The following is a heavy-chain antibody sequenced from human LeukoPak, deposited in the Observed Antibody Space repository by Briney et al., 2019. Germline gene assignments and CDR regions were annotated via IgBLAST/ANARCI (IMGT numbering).Heavy chain of an antibody. D-gene: IGHD3-10*01. J-gene: IGHJ5*02. CDR2: IFYSGST. Sequence: SETLSLTCTVSGGSISTYSWNWIRQPPGKGLEWIGYIFYSGSTNYNPSLKSRVTISVDTSKNQFSLKLSSVTAADTAMYYCARQMTEENYYGSGSYYSRGWFDPWGQGTLVTVSS. V-gene: IGHV4-59*01. CDR3: ARQMTEENYYGSGSYYSRGWFDP. CDR1: GGSISTYS.